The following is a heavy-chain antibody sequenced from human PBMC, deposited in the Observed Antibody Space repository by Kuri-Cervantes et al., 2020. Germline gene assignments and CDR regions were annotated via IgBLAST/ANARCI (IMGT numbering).Heavy chain of an antibody. CDR1: GGSISSYY. CDR2: IYYSGST. Sequence: SETLSLTCTVSGGSISSYYWSWIRQPPGKGLEWIGYIYYSGSTYYNPSLKNRISISLDTSKNQFSLKLTSVTAADTAVYYCARFLPTDAFDIWGQGTMVTVSS. V-gene: IGHV4-59*08. J-gene: IGHJ3*02. CDR3: ARFLPTDAFDI. D-gene: IGHD4-11*01.